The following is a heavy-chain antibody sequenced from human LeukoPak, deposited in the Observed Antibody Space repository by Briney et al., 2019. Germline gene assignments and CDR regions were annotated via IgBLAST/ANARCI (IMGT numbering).Heavy chain of an antibody. D-gene: IGHD6-19*01. CDR1: GGSISSRPYC. J-gene: IGHJ5*02. Sequence: SETLSLTCTVSGGSISSRPYCRGWVRQPPGKGLEWIGEIYHSGSTNYNPSLKSRVTISVDTSKNQFSLKLSSVTAADTAVYYCARGGRSSVWFDPWGQGTLVTVSS. CDR2: IYHSGST. V-gene: IGHV4-39*07. CDR3: ARGGRSSVWFDP.